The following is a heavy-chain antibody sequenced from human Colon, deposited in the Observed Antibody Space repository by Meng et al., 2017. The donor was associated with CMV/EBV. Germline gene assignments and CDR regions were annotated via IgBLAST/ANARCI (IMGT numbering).Heavy chain of an antibody. CDR3: ARVERYCRGTTCYGPYYFDS. V-gene: IGHV3-48*03. D-gene: IGHD2-2*01. Sequence: GGSLRLSCAASRFIFSDYEMHWVRQAPGKGLEWVAYISSTGDTISYADSVKGRFSISRDNANNLLYLQMNSLRAEDTAVYYCARVERYCRGTTCYGPYYFDSWGQGTLVTVSS. J-gene: IGHJ4*02. CDR2: ISSTGDTI. CDR1: RFIFSDYE.